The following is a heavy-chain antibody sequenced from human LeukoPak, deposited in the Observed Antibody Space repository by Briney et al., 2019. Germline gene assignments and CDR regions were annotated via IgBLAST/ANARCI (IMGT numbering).Heavy chain of an antibody. V-gene: IGHV1-69*05. CDR1: GGTFSSYA. CDR2: IIPIFGTA. D-gene: IGHD6-19*01. J-gene: IGHJ6*03. CDR3: ARDRYSSGWQTLYYMDV. Sequence: SVKVSCKASGGTFSSYAISWVRQAPGQGLEWMGGIIPIFGTANYAQKFQGRVTITTDESTSTAYMELSSLRSEDTAVYYCARDRYSSGWQTLYYMDVWGKGTTVTVSS.